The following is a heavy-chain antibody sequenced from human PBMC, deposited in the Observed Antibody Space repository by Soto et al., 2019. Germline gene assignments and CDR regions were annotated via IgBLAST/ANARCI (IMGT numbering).Heavy chain of an antibody. D-gene: IGHD3-10*01. CDR3: ARDIRSSMVRGLDPWFDP. CDR2: IIPIFGTA. V-gene: IGHV1-69*13. J-gene: IGHJ5*02. CDR1: GYTFTSYG. Sequence: GASVKVSCKASGYTFTSYGISWVRQAPGQGLEWMGGIIPIFGTANYAQKFQGRVTIIADESTSTAYMELSSLRSEDTAVYYCARDIRSSMVRGLDPWFDPWGQGTLVTVSS.